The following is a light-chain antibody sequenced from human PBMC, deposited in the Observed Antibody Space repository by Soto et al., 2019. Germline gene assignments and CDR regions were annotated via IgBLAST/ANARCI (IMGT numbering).Light chain of an antibody. J-gene: IGKJ1*01. CDR3: QPYHSYPPT. Sequence: DIPMTQSPSSLSASLGDRVTITCRASQNINNFLAWFQQKPGKAPKSLIYAASSLQTVVSSKFSGSGSGTDFTLTSNSLQPEDFATYDCQPYHSYPPTFGQGTKVEIK. CDR2: AAS. CDR1: QNINNF. V-gene: IGKV1-16*02.